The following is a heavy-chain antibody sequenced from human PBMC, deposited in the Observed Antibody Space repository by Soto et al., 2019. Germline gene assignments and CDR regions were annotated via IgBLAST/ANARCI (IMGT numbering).Heavy chain of an antibody. CDR2: ISAYNGNT. Sequence: GASVKVSCKASGYTFTSYGISWVRQAPGQGLEWMGWISAYNGNTNYAQKLQGRVTMTTDTSTSTAYMELRSLRSDDTAVYFCARVQTHRIAVAGTRSTHSPIDYWGQGTLVTVSS. CDR3: ARVQTHRIAVAGTRSTHSPIDY. J-gene: IGHJ4*02. D-gene: IGHD6-19*01. CDR1: GYTFTSYG. V-gene: IGHV1-18*01.